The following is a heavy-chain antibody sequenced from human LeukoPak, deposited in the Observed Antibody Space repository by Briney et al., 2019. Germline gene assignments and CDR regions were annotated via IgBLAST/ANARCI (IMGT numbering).Heavy chain of an antibody. Sequence: PSETLSLTCAVYGGSLSDYYWSWIRQPPGKGLEWIGYIWYSGFTYYNPSLKSRVTISVDTSKDQFFLKLGSVTAADTAMYYCARVRDWFDPWGQGTLVTVSS. CDR3: ARVRDWFDP. D-gene: IGHD4/OR15-4a*01. V-gene: IGHV4-34*01. CDR2: IWYSGFT. CDR1: GGSLSDYY. J-gene: IGHJ5*02.